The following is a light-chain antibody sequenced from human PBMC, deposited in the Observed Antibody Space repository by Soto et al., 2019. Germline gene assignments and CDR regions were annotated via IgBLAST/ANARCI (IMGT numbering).Light chain of an antibody. V-gene: IGKV3-20*01. CDR2: GAS. CDR1: QSVSSSY. CDR3: QQYSTSLPWT. J-gene: IGKJ1*01. Sequence: EIVLTQSPGTLSLSPGERVTLSCRASQSVSSSYLAWYQQKPGQAPRLLIYGASTRATGIPDRFSGSGSGTDFTLTISRLEPEEFAVYYCQQYSTSLPWTFGQGTKVEIK.